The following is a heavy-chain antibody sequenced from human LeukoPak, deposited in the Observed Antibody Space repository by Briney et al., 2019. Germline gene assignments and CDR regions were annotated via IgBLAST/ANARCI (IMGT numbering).Heavy chain of an antibody. Sequence: SETLSLTYTVSGGSVSSGSYFWTWIRQPPGKGLEWIGYVYYSGSTNYNPSLKSRVTISVDTSKNQFSLKVSSVTAADTAVYYCAREVIVGATGYYYYGMDVWGQGTTVTVSS. CDR3: AREVIVGATGYYYYGMDV. CDR2: VYYSGST. D-gene: IGHD1-26*01. CDR1: GGSVSSGSYF. J-gene: IGHJ6*02. V-gene: IGHV4-61*01.